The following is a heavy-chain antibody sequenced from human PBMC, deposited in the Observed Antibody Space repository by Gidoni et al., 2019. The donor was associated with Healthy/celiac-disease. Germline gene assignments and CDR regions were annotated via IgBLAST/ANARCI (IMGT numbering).Heavy chain of an antibody. CDR1: GFTFSDYY. CDR2: ISSSSSYT. Sequence: QVQLVESGGGLVKPGGSLRLSCAASGFTFSDYYMSWIRQAPGKGLEWVSYISSSSSYTNYADSVKGRFTISRDNAKNSLYLQMNSLRAEDTAVYYCARDRAPVLLWFGEPNAFDIWGQGTMVTVSS. V-gene: IGHV3-11*06. D-gene: IGHD3-10*01. CDR3: ARDRAPVLLWFGEPNAFDI. J-gene: IGHJ3*02.